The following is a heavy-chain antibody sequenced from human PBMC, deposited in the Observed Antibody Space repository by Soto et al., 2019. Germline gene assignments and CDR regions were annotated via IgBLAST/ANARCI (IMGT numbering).Heavy chain of an antibody. CDR1: GGTFSSYA. CDR3: ANSGTRSGPFDP. J-gene: IGHJ5*02. Sequence: QVQLVQSGAEVKRHGSSVKFSCTASGGTFSSYAISWVRQAPGQGLEWMGGIIPIFGTANYAQKFQGRVTITADESTSTGYMELSSLRSEDPAVSYCANSGTRSGPFDPWGQGTLVTVSS. V-gene: IGHV1-69*01. D-gene: IGHD1-1*01. CDR2: IIPIFGTA.